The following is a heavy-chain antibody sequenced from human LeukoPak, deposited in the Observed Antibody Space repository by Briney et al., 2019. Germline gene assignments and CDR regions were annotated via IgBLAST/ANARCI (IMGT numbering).Heavy chain of an antibody. V-gene: IGHV1-46*01. CDR1: GYSFTSYY. CDR2: INPSGGST. CDR3: ARDGVFDSSGYYDFDY. Sequence: ASVKVSCKASGYSFTSYYIHWVRQAPGQGLEWMGMINPSGGSTTYAQKFQGRVTMTTDTSTRTVYMELSSLRSEDTAVYYCARDGVFDSSGYYDFDYWGQGTLATVSS. J-gene: IGHJ4*02. D-gene: IGHD3-22*01.